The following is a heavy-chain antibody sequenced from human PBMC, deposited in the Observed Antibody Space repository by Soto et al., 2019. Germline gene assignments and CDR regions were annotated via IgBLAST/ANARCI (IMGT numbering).Heavy chain of an antibody. Sequence: ASVKVSCKASGYTFTGYYIHWVRQAPGQGLEWMGWINPNSGGTNYAQKFQGWVTMTRDTSISTAYMELSRLRSDDTAVYYCARSDSSGWYPLYYFDYWGQGTLVTVSS. CDR2: INPNSGGT. J-gene: IGHJ4*02. V-gene: IGHV1-2*04. D-gene: IGHD6-19*01. CDR3: ARSDSSGWYPLYYFDY. CDR1: GYTFTGYY.